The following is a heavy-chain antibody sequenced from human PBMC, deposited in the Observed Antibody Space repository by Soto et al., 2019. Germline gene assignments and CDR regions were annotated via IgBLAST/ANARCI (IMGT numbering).Heavy chain of an antibody. CDR2: ISYDGSNK. CDR1: GFTFSSYG. J-gene: IGHJ4*02. CDR3: AIGSGYSPEYFDY. V-gene: IGHV3-30*03. D-gene: IGHD3-3*01. Sequence: PGGSLRLSCAASGFTFSSYGMHWVRQAPGKGLEWVAVISYDGSNKYYADSVKGRFTISRDNSKNTLYLQMNSLRAEDTAVYYCAIGSGYSPEYFDYWGQGTLVTVS.